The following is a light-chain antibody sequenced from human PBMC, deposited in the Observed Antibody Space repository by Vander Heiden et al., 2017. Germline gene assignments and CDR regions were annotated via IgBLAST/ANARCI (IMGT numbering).Light chain of an antibody. V-gene: IGLV2-14*03. CDR1: SSAVGGYNY. CDR2: NVI. CDR3: SSYTTITTVV. J-gene: IGLJ2*01. Sequence: QSALPQPAYVSGSPGQSITISCTGTSSAVGGYNYVSWYQQHPGKAPKLMIDNVINRPAGVSNRFSGSKSGNTASLIISGLQAEDEADYYCSSYTTITTVVFGGGTKLTVL.